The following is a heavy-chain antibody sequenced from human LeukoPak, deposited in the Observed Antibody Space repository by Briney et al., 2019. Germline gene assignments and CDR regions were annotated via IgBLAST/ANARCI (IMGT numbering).Heavy chain of an antibody. D-gene: IGHD3-9*01. CDR2: IGTAGDT. CDR1: GFTFSSYD. V-gene: IGHV3-13*01. J-gene: IGHJ3*02. CDR3: AREAISEALNDAFDI. Sequence: PGGSLRLSCAASGFTFSSYDMHWVRQATGKGLEWVSAIGTAGDTYYPGSVKGRFTISRENAKNSLYLQMNSLRAGDTAVYYCAREAISEALNDAFDIWGQGTMVTVSS.